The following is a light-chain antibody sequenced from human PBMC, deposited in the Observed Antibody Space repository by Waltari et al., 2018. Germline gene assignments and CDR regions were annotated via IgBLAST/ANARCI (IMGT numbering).Light chain of an antibody. CDR2: GAS. V-gene: IGKV3-20*01. Sequence: IVLTQSPGTLSLSPGERATFSCRASQSVASNYLAWYQQKLGQAPRVLIYGASSRATGIPDRFSGSGSGTDFTLTISRLEPEDFAVYYCHQYGSSPQTFGQGTRVEIK. CDR3: HQYGSSPQT. J-gene: IGKJ1*01. CDR1: QSVASNY.